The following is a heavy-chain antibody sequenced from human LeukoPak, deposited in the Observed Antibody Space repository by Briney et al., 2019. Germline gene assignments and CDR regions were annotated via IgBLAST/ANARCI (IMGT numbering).Heavy chain of an antibody. CDR3: ATYYYYTSGSFDP. V-gene: IGHV4-31*03. Sequence: PSETLSLTCTVSGGSISSGGYYWSWIRQHPGKGLEWIGYIYYSEGTYYNPSLKSRVTISVDTSKNQFSLKLRSVTAADTAIYYCATYYYYTSGSFDPWGQGALVTVSS. CDR2: IYYSEGT. D-gene: IGHD3-10*01. CDR1: GGSISSGGYY. J-gene: IGHJ5*01.